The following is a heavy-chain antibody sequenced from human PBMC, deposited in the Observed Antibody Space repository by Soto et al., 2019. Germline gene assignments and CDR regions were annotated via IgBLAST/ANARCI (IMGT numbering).Heavy chain of an antibody. Sequence: QVQLQESGPGLVKPSQTLSLTCSVSGGSISSGGYYWSWIRQHPGKGLEWIGYIYYSGSTYYNPSLKSRVTISVDTSKNQFSLKLSSVTAADTAVYYCVRGVAVTWFVPWGQGTLVTVSS. D-gene: IGHD2-15*01. CDR3: VRGVAVTWFVP. V-gene: IGHV4-31*03. J-gene: IGHJ5*02. CDR2: IYYSGST. CDR1: GGSISSGGYY.